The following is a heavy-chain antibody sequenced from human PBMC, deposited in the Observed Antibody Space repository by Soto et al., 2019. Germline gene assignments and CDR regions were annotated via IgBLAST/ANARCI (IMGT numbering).Heavy chain of an antibody. CDR3: AKESRYCSGVSCYVCFDY. Sequence: GGSLRLSCAASGFTXSSYAMSWVRQAPGKGLEWVSAISGSGGSTYYADSVKGRFTISRDNSKNTLYLQMNSLRAEDTAVYYCAKESRYCSGVSCYVCFDYWGQGTLVTVSS. V-gene: IGHV3-23*01. D-gene: IGHD2-15*01. CDR2: ISGSGGST. J-gene: IGHJ4*02. CDR1: GFTXSSYA.